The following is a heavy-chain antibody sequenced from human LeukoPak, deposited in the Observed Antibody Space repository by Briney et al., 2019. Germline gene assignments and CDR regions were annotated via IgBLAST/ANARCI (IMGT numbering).Heavy chain of an antibody. Sequence: SETLSLTCTVSGGSISSYYWSWIRQPPGKGLEWIGYIYYSGSTKHNPSLKSRVTISVDTSKNQFSLKLSSVTAADTAVYYCARENYDAFDIWGQGTMVTVSS. CDR3: ARENYDAFDI. CDR2: IYYSGST. CDR1: GGSISSYY. D-gene: IGHD1-7*01. J-gene: IGHJ3*02. V-gene: IGHV4-59*01.